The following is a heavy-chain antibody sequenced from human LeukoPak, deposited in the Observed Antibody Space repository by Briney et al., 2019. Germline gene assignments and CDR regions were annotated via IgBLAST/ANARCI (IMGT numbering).Heavy chain of an antibody. J-gene: IGHJ3*02. CDR1: GFTFSTYA. CDR3: ARDRVLAYCGGDCPHDAFDI. CDR2: VSGSGGST. Sequence: PGGSLRLSCAASGFTFSTYAMSWVRQAPGKGLEWVSAVSGSGGSTYYADSVKGRFTISRDNSKNTLYLQMNSLRAEDTAVYSCARDRVLAYCGGDCPHDAFDIWGQGTMVTVSS. V-gene: IGHV3-23*01. D-gene: IGHD2-21*02.